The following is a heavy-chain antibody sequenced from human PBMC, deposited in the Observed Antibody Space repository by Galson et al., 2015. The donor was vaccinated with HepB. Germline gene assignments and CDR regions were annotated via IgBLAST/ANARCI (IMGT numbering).Heavy chain of an antibody. V-gene: IGHV3-23*01. Sequence: SLRLSCATFGFTFSRYAMSWVRQAPGKGLEWVSGMSGTGGTTFYSDSVKGRFTISRDSSKNTLYLQMNSLRVEDTAVYYCAKVAVVVTTIPYYFDYWGQGTQVTVSS. CDR2: MSGTGGTT. CDR1: GFTFSRYA. CDR3: AKVAVVVTTIPYYFDY. J-gene: IGHJ4*02. D-gene: IGHD2-21*02.